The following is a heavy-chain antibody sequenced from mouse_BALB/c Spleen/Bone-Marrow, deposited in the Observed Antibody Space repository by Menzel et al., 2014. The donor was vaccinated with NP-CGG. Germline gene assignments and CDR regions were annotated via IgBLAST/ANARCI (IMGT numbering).Heavy chain of an antibody. Sequence: QVTLKECGPGLVAPSQSLSITCTISGFSLXSYGVHWVRQPPGKGLEWLVVIWSDGSTTYNSALKSRLSISKDNSKSQVFLKMNSLLTDDTAIYYCARHDGYFGAVDYWGQGTSVTVSS. J-gene: IGHJ4*01. CDR3: ARHDGYFGAVDY. V-gene: IGHV2-6-1*01. D-gene: IGHD2-3*01. CDR1: GFSLXSYG. CDR2: IWSDGST.